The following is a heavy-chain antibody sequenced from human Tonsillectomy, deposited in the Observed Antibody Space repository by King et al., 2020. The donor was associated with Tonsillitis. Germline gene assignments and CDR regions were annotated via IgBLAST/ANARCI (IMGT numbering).Heavy chain of an antibody. Sequence: VQLVESGGGVVQPGRSLRLSCAASGFSFRSYATHWVRQAPGRGLEWVALISFDGNDKYYADSVKGRFTISRDNSKNTLFLQMDSLRPEDTAVYSCVGERGASWSLYRFDFWGHGTRVTVSS. CDR3: VGERGASWSLYRFDF. CDR1: GFSFRSYA. CDR2: ISFDGNDK. J-gene: IGHJ4*01. V-gene: IGHV3-30*17. D-gene: IGHD2-2*02.